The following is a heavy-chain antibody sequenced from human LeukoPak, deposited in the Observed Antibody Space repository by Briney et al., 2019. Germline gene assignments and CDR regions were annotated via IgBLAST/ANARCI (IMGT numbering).Heavy chain of an antibody. V-gene: IGHV3-23*01. J-gene: IGHJ4*02. CDR1: GFTFSSYA. CDR2: ISGSGGSR. D-gene: IGHD1-7*01. Sequence: GGSLRLSCAASGFTFSSYAMSWVRQAPGKGLEWVSAISGSGGSRYYADSVKGRFTISRDNSKNTLYLQMNSLRAEDTAVYYCGEFVTTKNWNYGWDYWGQGTLVTVSS. CDR3: GEFVTTKNWNYGWDY.